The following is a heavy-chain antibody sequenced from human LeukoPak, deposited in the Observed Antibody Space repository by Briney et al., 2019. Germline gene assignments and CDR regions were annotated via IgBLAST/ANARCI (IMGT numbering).Heavy chain of an antibody. CDR3: AREGAGHSGSYYVVDY. CDR2: IYYSGST. Sequence: PSETLSLTCTVSGGSISSSSYYWGWIRQPPGKGLEWIGSIYYSGSTYYNPSLKSRVTISVDTSKNQFSLKLSSVTAADTAVYYCAREGAGHSGSYYVVDYWGQGTLVTVSS. J-gene: IGHJ4*02. D-gene: IGHD1-26*01. CDR1: GGSISSSSYY. V-gene: IGHV4-39*07.